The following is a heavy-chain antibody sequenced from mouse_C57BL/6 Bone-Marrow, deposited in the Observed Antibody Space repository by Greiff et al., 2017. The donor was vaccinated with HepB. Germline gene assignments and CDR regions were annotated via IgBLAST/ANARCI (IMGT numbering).Heavy chain of an antibody. CDR1: GFTFSSYA. CDR3: ARDYDYDDAMDY. Sequence: EVMLVESGGGLVKPGGSLKLSCAASGFTFSSYAMSWVRQTPEKRLEWVATISDGGSYTYYPDIVKGRFTISRDNAKNNLYLQMSHLKSEDTAMYYCARDYDYDDAMDYWGQGTSVTVSS. D-gene: IGHD2-4*01. J-gene: IGHJ4*01. V-gene: IGHV5-4*01. CDR2: ISDGGSYT.